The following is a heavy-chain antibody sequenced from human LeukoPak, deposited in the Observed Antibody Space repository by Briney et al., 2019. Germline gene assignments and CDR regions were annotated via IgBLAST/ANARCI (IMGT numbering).Heavy chain of an antibody. CDR1: GFTVSSNY. CDR2: IYSGGST. V-gene: IGHV3-66*02. Sequence: GGSLRLSCAASGFTVSSNYMSWVRQAPGKGLEWVSVIYSGGSTYYSDSVTGRFTISRDNSKNTLYLQMNSLRAEDTAVYYCAIRGRYYDFWSGTVDYWGQGTLVTVSS. CDR3: AIRGRYYDFWSGTVDY. D-gene: IGHD3-3*01. J-gene: IGHJ4*02.